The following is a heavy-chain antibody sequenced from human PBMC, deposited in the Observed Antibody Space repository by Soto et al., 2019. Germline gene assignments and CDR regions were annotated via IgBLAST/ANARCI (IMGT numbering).Heavy chain of an antibody. CDR2: IYLTGIT. V-gene: IGHV4-30-2*06. Sequence: HLHLQESGSGLVNPSQTLSLTCAVTAGDISSGGYCWTWIRHSPGKGLEWIGYIYLTGITYYNPALKSRVAVSVDRSKNQFSLMLSSVTAADTAVYYCARGHYGGNGMDVWGQGTTVTVSS. J-gene: IGHJ6*02. CDR3: ARGHYGGNGMDV. CDR1: AGDISSGGYC. D-gene: IGHD4-17*01.